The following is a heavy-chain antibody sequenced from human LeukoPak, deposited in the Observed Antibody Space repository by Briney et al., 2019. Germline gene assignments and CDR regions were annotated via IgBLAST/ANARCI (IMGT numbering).Heavy chain of an antibody. J-gene: IGHJ4*02. CDR1: GYTFTVYY. CDR3: ARELTQSGSYYGDFDY. Sequence: GASVTVSFKASGYTFTVYYMHWVRQAPGQGLEWMGWINPNSGGTNYAQKFQGRVIMTRDTSISTAYMELSRLRSDDTAVYYCARELTQSGSYYGDFDYWGQGTLVTVSS. CDR2: INPNSGGT. V-gene: IGHV1-2*02. D-gene: IGHD1-26*01.